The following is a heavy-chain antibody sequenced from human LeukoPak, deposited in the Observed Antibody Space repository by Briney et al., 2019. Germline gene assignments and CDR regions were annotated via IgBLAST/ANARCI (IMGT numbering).Heavy chain of an antibody. V-gene: IGHV3-30*03. D-gene: IGHD3-3*01. CDR3: ARDKKDVREWSVYYYYYYMDV. CDR1: GFTFSSYG. CDR2: ISKEGSNK. Sequence: PGGSLRLSCAASGFTFSSYGMHWVRQAPGKGLEWVAVISKEGSNKYYADSVKGRFTISRDNSKNTLYLQMNSLRAEDTAVYYCARDKKDVREWSVYYYYYYMDVWGKGTTVTVSS. J-gene: IGHJ6*03.